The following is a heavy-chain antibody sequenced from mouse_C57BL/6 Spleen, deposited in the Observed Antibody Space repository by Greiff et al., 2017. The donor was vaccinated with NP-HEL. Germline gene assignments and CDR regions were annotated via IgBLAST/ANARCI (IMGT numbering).Heavy chain of an antibody. CDR2: ISDGGSYT. V-gene: IGHV5-4*01. Sequence: EVQGVESGGGLVKPGGSLKLSCAASGFTFSSYAMSWVRQTPEKRLEWVATISDGGSYTYYPDNVKGRFTFSRDNAKNNLYLQMSNLKAKDTAMYYCARGDIIYYGSSYFAYWGQGTLVTVSA. CDR1: GFTFSSYA. CDR3: ARGDIIYYGSSYFAY. J-gene: IGHJ3*01. D-gene: IGHD1-1*01.